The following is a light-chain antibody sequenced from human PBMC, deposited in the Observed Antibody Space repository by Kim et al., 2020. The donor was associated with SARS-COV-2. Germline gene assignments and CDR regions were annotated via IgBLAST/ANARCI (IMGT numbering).Light chain of an antibody. J-gene: IGLJ3*02. CDR1: SGSIASNY. V-gene: IGLV6-57*04. CDR3: QSYDSTNQV. CDR2: EDS. Sequence: NFTLTQPHSVSESPGKTVIISCTRSSGSIASNYVQWYQQRPGSAPTNVIYEDSQRPSGVPDRFSGSIDRSSNSASLTISGLKTEDEADYYCQSYDSTNQVFGGGTQLTVL.